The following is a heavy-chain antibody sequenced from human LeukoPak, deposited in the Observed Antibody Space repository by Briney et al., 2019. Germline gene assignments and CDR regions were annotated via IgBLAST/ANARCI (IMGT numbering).Heavy chain of an antibody. V-gene: IGHV4-59*01. CDR3: ARGTIFGVVLYYTDV. J-gene: IGHJ6*03. Sequence: SETLSLTCTVSGGSISSYYWSWIRQSPGKGLEWIGYIYYSGSTNYNPSLKSRVTISVDTSKNQFSLKLSSVTAADTAVYYCARGTIFGVVLYYTDVCGKGTTVTVSS. CDR1: GGSISSYY. D-gene: IGHD3-3*01. CDR2: IYYSGST.